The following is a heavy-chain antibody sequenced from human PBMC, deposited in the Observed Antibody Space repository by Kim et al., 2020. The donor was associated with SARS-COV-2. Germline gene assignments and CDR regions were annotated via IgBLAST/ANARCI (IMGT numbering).Heavy chain of an antibody. CDR3: ARASQTSIAAPVRY. Sequence: NPSHKSRVTISVDTSKNQFSRKLSSVTAADTAVYYCARASQTSIAAPVRYWGQGTLVTVSS. J-gene: IGHJ4*02. D-gene: IGHD6-6*01. V-gene: IGHV4-30-2*04.